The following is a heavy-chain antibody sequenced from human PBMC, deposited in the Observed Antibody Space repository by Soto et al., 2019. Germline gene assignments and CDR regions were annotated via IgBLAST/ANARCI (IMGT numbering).Heavy chain of an antibody. D-gene: IGHD3-22*01. J-gene: IGHJ4*02. CDR1: GGSVSGDAHY. Sequence: SETLSLTCTVSGGSVSGDAHYWTWIRQRPGKGLEWIGYIHYTGSTNYNPSLKRRVTMSIDTSNYQFFLKMTYVTAVDTAMYYCVREANYDGSGYLFDLWGQGTLVTVSS. V-gene: IGHV4-61*08. CDR3: VREANYDGSGYLFDL. CDR2: IHYTGST.